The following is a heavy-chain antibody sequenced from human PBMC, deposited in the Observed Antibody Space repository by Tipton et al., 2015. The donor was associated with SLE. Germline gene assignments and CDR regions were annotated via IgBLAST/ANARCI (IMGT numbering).Heavy chain of an antibody. D-gene: IGHD3-10*01. V-gene: IGHV3-30*04. J-gene: IGHJ4*02. CDR1: GFPFNSYP. Sequence: SLRLSCAASGFPFNSYPMHWVRQTPGKGLEWVALISYDGSNKFYPDSVKGRFTISRDNSKNTLYLQMDSLKPEDTAVYYCATNTLNVLLWFGVIDYGDYWGQGTLLTVSS. CDR3: ATNTLNVLLWFGVIDYGDY. CDR2: ISYDGSNK.